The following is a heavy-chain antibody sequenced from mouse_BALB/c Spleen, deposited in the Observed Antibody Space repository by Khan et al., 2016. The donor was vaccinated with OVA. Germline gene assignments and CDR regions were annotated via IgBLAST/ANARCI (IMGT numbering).Heavy chain of an antibody. D-gene: IGHD2-14*01. V-gene: IGHV1S81*02. CDR3: GRDGAYHRNDGWFAY. CDR1: GYTFTSYY. Sequence: VQLQQSGAELVKPGASVRLSCKASGYTFTSYYLYWVKQRPGQGLEWIGDINPSSGGTNFNEKFKSKATLTVDKSSSTASIQLNSLTSEDSAVYYCGRDGAYHRNDGWFAYWGQGTLVTVSA. J-gene: IGHJ3*01. CDR2: INPSSGGT.